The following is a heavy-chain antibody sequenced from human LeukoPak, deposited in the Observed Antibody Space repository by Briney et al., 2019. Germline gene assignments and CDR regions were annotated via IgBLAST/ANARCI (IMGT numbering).Heavy chain of an antibody. J-gene: IGHJ4*02. V-gene: IGHV3-11*01. CDR2: ISGSDTTI. D-gene: IGHD3-3*01. CDR3: ARDDLGECYDFWSGYYPCFDY. Sequence: GGSLRLSCAASGFTFSDYYMGWIRQAPGKGLEWISYISGSDTTIYYADSIKGRFRFTISRDNAKNSLYLQMNSLRPEDTAVYYCARDDLGECYDFWSGYYPCFDYWGQGTLVTVSS. CDR1: GFTFSDYY.